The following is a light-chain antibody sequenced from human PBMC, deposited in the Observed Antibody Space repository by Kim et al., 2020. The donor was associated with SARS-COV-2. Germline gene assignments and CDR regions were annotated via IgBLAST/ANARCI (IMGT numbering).Light chain of an antibody. J-gene: IGLJ3*02. V-gene: IGLV4-69*01. Sequence: QLVLTQSPSASASLGASVKLTCTLSSGHSNYAVAWHQQQPEKGPRYLMKVNGDGSHIKGDGIPDRFSGSSSGTERYLTISSLQSEDEADYYCQTWVTGFRVLGGGTRLAVL. CDR2: VNGDGSH. CDR3: QTWVTGFRV. CDR1: SGHSNYA.